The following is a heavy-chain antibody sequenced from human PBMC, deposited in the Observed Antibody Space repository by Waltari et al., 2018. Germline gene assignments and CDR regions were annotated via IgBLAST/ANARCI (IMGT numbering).Heavy chain of an antibody. CDR2: ISWDGGST. Sequence: EVQLVESGGVVVQPGGSLRLSCAASGFTFDDYAMHWVRQAPGKGLEWVSLISWDGGSTYYADSVKGRFTISRDNSKNSLYLQMNSLRAEDTALYYCAKGNYDFWSGYYLDYWGQGTLVTVSS. CDR1: GFTFDDYA. V-gene: IGHV3-43D*03. CDR3: AKGNYDFWSGYYLDY. D-gene: IGHD3-3*01. J-gene: IGHJ4*02.